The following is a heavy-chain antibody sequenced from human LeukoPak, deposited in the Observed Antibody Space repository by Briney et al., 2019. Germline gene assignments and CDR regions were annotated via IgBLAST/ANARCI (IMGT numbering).Heavy chain of an antibody. CDR2: ISAYSGNT. Sequence: SVKVSCKASVYTFTSYGISWVRQAPGQGLEWMGVISAYSGNTNYEQTLQGRVTITIDTSTSTAYLELSSLSSADTAVYYCARGDPAVAGDFDIWGQGTMVTVSS. J-gene: IGHJ3*02. D-gene: IGHD6-19*01. CDR1: VYTFTSYG. CDR3: ARGDPAVAGDFDI. V-gene: IGHV1-18*01.